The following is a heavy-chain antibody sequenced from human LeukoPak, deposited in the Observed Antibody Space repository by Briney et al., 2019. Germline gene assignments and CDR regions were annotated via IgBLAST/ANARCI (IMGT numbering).Heavy chain of an antibody. J-gene: IGHJ4*02. CDR1: GFTFTSYG. D-gene: IGHD1-26*01. Sequence: ASVKVSCKTSGFTFTSYGISWVRQAPGQGLEWMGWISAYNGNTNYAQKLQGRVTMTTDTSTSTAYMELRSLRSDDTAVYYCARDRVGATRFDYWGQGTLVTVSS. CDR3: ARDRVGATRFDY. CDR2: ISAYNGNT. V-gene: IGHV1-18*01.